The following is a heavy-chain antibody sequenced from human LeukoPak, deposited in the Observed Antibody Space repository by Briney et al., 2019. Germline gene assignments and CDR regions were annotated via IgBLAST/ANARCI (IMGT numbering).Heavy chain of an antibody. CDR1: GYTFTSYD. V-gene: IGHV1-8*01. Sequence: ASVKVPCKASGYTFTSYDINWVRQATGQGLEWMGWMNPNSGNTGYAQKFQGRVTMTRNTSISTAYMELSSLRSEDTAVYYCARGRGVRGAPDYWGQGTLVTVSS. CDR2: MNPNSGNT. D-gene: IGHD3-10*01. CDR3: ARGRGVRGAPDY. J-gene: IGHJ4*02.